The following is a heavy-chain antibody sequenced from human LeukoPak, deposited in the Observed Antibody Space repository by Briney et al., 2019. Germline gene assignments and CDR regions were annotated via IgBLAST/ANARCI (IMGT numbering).Heavy chain of an antibody. CDR2: IYYSGST. D-gene: IGHD5-18*01. V-gene: IGHV4-39*02. J-gene: IGHJ4*02. CDR1: GGSISSSSYY. CDR3: ARDTAMDTQNFDY. Sequence: SETLSLTCTVSGGSISSSSYYWGWIRQPPGKGLEWIGSIYYSGSTYYNPSLKSRVTISVDTSKNQFSLKLSSVTAADTAVYYCARDTAMDTQNFDYWGQGTLVTVSS.